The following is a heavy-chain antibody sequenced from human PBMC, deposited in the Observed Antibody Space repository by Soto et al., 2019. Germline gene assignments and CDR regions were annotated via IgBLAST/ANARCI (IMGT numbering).Heavy chain of an antibody. CDR3: ARALASADSL. CDR2: INQDGSAT. Sequence: PGGSLRLSCEASGFSLVTYWMLWVRQAPGKGLEWVANINQDGSATYYLDSVKGRFIISRDNAGRSSHLQMNSLRAEDTAVYYCARALASADSLWGQGTLVTVSS. J-gene: IGHJ1*01. CDR1: GFSLVTYW. V-gene: IGHV3-7*01. D-gene: IGHD3-22*01.